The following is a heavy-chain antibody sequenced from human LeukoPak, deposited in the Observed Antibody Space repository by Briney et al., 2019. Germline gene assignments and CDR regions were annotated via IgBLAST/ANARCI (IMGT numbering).Heavy chain of an antibody. CDR1: GYTFTNYG. D-gene: IGHD3-10*01. Sequence: GASVKVSCKASGYTFTNYGISWVRQAPGQGLEWMGWISAYNGNTNYAQKLQGRVTMTTDTSTSTAYMELRSLGSDDTAVYYCARAPRGYYYYMDVWGKGTTVTVSS. CDR2: ISAYNGNT. CDR3: ARAPRGYYYYMDV. V-gene: IGHV1-18*01. J-gene: IGHJ6*03.